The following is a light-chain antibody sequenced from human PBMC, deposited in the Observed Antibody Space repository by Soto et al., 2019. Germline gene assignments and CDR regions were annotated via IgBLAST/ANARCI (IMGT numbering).Light chain of an antibody. CDR2: DVN. Sequence: QSALTQPPSVSGSPGQSVTISCTATTTDIANYDSVSWYQQAPGTAPKLIIYDVNNRPSGAPDRFSGSTSGNTASLTISGLQAEDETDYFCSLYSSNGSLIFGPGTKVTVL. CDR3: SLYSSNGSLI. V-gene: IGLV2-18*01. J-gene: IGLJ1*01. CDR1: TTDIANYDS.